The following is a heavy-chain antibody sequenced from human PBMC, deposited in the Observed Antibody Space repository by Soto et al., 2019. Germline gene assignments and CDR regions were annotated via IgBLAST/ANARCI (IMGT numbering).Heavy chain of an antibody. J-gene: IGHJ6*02. Sequence: QVQLVESGGGVVQPGRSLRLSCAASGFTFSSYGMHWVRQAPGKGLEWVAVISYDGSNKYYADSVKGRFTISRDNSKNTLYLQMNSLRAQDTAVYYCAKVPLGGSGPNREEDYYYGMDVWGQVTTVTVSS. CDR3: AKVPLGGSGPNREEDYYYGMDV. CDR1: GFTFSSYG. D-gene: IGHD2-15*01. V-gene: IGHV3-30*18. CDR2: ISYDGSNK.